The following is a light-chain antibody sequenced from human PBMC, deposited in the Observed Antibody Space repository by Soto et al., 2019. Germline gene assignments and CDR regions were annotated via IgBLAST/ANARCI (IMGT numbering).Light chain of an antibody. CDR2: GAS. Sequence: EIVLTQSPGTLSLSPGERATLSCRASQSVSSNYLAWYHQKPGQAPRLLIHGASRRAYGIPDRFSGSGSGRDFTLTISRLEPEDWAVYYCQQYGSSPLTFGGGTKVEIK. V-gene: IGKV3-20*01. CDR1: QSVSSNY. J-gene: IGKJ4*01. CDR3: QQYGSSPLT.